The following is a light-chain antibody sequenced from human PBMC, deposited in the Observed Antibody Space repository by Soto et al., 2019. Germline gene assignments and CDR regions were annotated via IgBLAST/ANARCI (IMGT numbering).Light chain of an antibody. CDR3: QQYGSPR. V-gene: IGKV3-20*01. CDR1: QSVISSY. Sequence: IVFTQSPSTLSLSLGERPTLSYRASQSVISSYLAWYQPKPGQATRLLIYGASRRATGIPDGFSGSGSGTDCTLTISRLEPEDFSLYYCQQYGSPRFGGGTKVDIK. CDR2: GAS. J-gene: IGKJ4*01.